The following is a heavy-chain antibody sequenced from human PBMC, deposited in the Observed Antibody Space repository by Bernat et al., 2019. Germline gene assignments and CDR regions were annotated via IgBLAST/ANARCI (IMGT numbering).Heavy chain of an antibody. D-gene: IGHD2-15*01. J-gene: IGHJ3*02. CDR1: GFTVSSNY. CDR3: ARQGPWLPSGGDAFDI. V-gene: IGHV3-7*01. Sequence: EVQLVETGGGLIQPGGSLRLSCAASGFTVSSNYMSWVRQAPGKGLEWVANIKQDGSEKYYVDSVKGRFTISRDNAKNSLYLQMNSLRAEDTAVYYCARQGPWLPSGGDAFDIWGQGTMVTVSS. CDR2: IKQDGSEK.